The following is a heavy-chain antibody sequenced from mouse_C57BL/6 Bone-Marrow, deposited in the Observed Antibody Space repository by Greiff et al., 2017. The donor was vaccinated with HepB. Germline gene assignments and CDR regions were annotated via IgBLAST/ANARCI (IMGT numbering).Heavy chain of an antibody. V-gene: IGHV1-54*01. CDR3: ARHYDYDGTFAY. J-gene: IGHJ3*01. CDR1: GYAFTNYL. D-gene: IGHD2-4*01. CDR2: INPGSGGT. Sequence: QVQLQRSGAELVRPGTSVKVSCKASGYAFTNYLIEWVKQRPGQGLEWIGVINPGSGGTNYNEKFKGKATLTADKSSSTAYMQLSSLTSEDSAVYFCARHYDYDGTFAYWGQGTLVTVSA.